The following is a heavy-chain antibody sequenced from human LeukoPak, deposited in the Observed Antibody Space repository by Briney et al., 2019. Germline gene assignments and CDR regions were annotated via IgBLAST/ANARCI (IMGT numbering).Heavy chain of an antibody. J-gene: IGHJ3*02. Sequence: SETLSLTCTVSGYSISSGYYWGWLRPPPGKGLEWIGSIYHSGSTYYNPSLKSRVTISGDTSKNQFSLKLNSVTAADTAVYYCARYSDRRGAFDIWGQGTMVTVSS. CDR3: ARYSDRRGAFDI. V-gene: IGHV4-38-2*02. CDR2: IYHSGST. CDR1: GYSISSGYY. D-gene: IGHD3-10*01.